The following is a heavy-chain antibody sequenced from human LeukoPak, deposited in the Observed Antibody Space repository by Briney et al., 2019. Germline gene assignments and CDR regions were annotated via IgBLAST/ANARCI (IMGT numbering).Heavy chain of an antibody. CDR1: GFTFSSDA. CDR3: AREEHDYVWGSYRYYYYYGIDV. V-gene: IGHV3-30*04. CDR2: ISFDGSNE. Sequence: GGSLRLSCTGSGFTFSSDAMHWVRQSPGRGLEWVSFISFDGSNEFYADSLKGRFTISRDNSKDTLYLQMDSLRTEDTALYYCAREEHDYVWGSYRYYYYYGIDVWGQGTTVTVSS. J-gene: IGHJ6*02. D-gene: IGHD3-16*02.